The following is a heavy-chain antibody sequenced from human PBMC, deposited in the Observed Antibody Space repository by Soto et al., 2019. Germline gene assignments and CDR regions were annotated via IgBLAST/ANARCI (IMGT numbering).Heavy chain of an antibody. V-gene: IGHV1-69*13. J-gene: IGHJ3*02. D-gene: IGHD1-26*01. CDR3: ASYFSFLVGATPKPSPHDAFDI. Sequence: GASVKVSCKASGGTFSSYAISWVRQAPGQGLEWMGGIIPIFGTANYAQKLQGRVTITADESTSTAYMELSSLRSEDTAVYYCASYFSFLVGATPKPSPHDAFDIWGQGTMVTVSS. CDR2: IIPIFGTA. CDR1: GGTFSSYA.